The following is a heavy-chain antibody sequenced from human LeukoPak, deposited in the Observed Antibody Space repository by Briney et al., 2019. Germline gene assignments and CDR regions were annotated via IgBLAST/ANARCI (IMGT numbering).Heavy chain of an antibody. D-gene: IGHD3-16*01. Sequence: GASVKVSCKASGHTFTGYYMHWVRQAPGQGLEWMGWINPNSGGTNYAQKFQGRVTMTRDTSISAAYTDLSRLRSDDTAVYYCARDWSVWGGPNWFDSWGQGTLVTVSS. V-gene: IGHV1-2*02. CDR3: ARDWSVWGGPNWFDS. CDR2: INPNSGGT. J-gene: IGHJ5*01. CDR1: GHTFTGYY.